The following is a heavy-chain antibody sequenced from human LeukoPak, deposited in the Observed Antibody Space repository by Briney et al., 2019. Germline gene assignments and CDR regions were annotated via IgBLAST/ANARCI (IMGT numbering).Heavy chain of an antibody. CDR2: ILYDGSNK. D-gene: IGHD1-1*01. V-gene: IGHV3-33*05. Sequence: QTGGSLRLSCAASGFTFSSYGMHWVRQAPGKGLEWVAVILYDGSNKYYADSVKGRFTISRDNSKNTLYLQMSSLRAEDTAVYYCARERDRYNDRWDLDWWGQGTLVTVSP. J-gene: IGHJ4*02. CDR1: GFTFSSYG. CDR3: ARERDRYNDRWDLDW.